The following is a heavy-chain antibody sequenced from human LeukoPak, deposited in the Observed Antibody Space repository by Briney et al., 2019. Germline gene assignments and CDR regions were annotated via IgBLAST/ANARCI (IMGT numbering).Heavy chain of an antibody. J-gene: IGHJ4*02. Sequence: GGSLRLSCAASGFTFGSYSMNWVRQAPGKGLEWVAVISYDGSNNYYADSVKGRFTISRDNSKNTLFLQMNSLRAEDTAVYYCAKVGLTVTTILDYFDYWGQGTLVTVSS. V-gene: IGHV3-30*18. D-gene: IGHD4-11*01. CDR3: AKVGLTVTTILDYFDY. CDR2: ISYDGSNN. CDR1: GFTFGSYS.